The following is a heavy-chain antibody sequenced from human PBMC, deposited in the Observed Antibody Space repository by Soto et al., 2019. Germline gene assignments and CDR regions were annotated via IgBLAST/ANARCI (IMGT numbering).Heavy chain of an antibody. CDR3: TRGYGSGSYYTLGY. J-gene: IGHJ4*01. V-gene: IGHV3-74*01. CDR1: GFTFSSYW. Sequence: PGGSLRLSCAASGFTFSSYWMHWVRQAPGKGLVWVSRINGDGSSTNYADSVKGRFTISRDNAKNTLYLQMISLRAEDTAVYYCTRGYGSGSYYTLGYWGHGTLVTVSS. CDR2: INGDGSST. D-gene: IGHD3-10*01.